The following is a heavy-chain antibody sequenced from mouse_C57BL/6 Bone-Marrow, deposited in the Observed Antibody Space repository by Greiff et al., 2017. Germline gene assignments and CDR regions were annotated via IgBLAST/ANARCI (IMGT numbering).Heavy chain of an antibody. CDR1: GFNIKDYY. V-gene: IGHV14-1*01. D-gene: IGHD1-1*01. CDR3: TTPDCYGSGYGSY. J-gene: IGHJ3*01. Sequence: VQLKESGAELVRPGASVKLSCTASGFNIKDYYMHWVKQRPEQGLEWIGRIDPEDGDTEYAPKFQGKATMTADTSSNTAYLQLSSLTSEDTAVYYCTTPDCYGSGYGSYWGRGTVVTVSA. CDR2: IDPEDGDT.